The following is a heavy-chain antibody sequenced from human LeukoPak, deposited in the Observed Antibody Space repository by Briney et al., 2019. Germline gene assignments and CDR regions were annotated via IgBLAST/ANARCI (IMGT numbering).Heavy chain of an antibody. CDR3: ARDPRGSSSGYYLLDY. CDR1: GYTFTSYG. V-gene: IGHV1-18*01. CDR2: IIAYNGNT. Sequence: ASVTVSCKASGYTFTSYGISWVRQAPGPGLERKGWIIAYNGNTNYAQKVQGRVTMTTDTATSTAYMEPRSLRSNDTAVYYGARDPRGSSSGYYLLDYWGQGTLVTVSS. J-gene: IGHJ4*02. D-gene: IGHD3-22*01.